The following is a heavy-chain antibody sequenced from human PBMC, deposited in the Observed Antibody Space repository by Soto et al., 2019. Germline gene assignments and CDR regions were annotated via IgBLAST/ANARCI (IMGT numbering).Heavy chain of an antibody. CDR3: AKSHKRWLQLGDAFDI. D-gene: IGHD5-12*01. CDR1: VFTFDDYA. J-gene: IGHJ3*02. V-gene: IGHV3-9*01. Sequence: SLRLSGAASVFTFDDYAMHWFRHAPGKGLEWVSGIRWNSGSIGYADSVKGRFTIARDNAKNSLYLQMNSLRAEDTALYYCAKSHKRWLQLGDAFDIWGQGTMVTVSS. CDR2: IRWNSGSI.